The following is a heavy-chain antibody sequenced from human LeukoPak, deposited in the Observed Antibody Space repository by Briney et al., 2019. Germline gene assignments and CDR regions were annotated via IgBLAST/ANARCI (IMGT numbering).Heavy chain of an antibody. CDR1: GVSISSSNSY. V-gene: IGHV4-39*07. J-gene: IGHJ3*02. Sequence: SETLSLTCAVSGVSISSSNSYWGWIRQPPGTGLEWIGSIYYSGNTYYNASLKSQVSISIDTSKNQFSLKLSSVTAADTAVYYCARDRIYYAFDIWGQGTMVTVSS. D-gene: IGHD3-3*02. CDR2: IYYSGNT. CDR3: ARDRIYYAFDI.